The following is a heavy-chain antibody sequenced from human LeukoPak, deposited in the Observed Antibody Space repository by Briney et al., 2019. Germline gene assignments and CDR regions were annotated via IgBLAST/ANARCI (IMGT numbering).Heavy chain of an antibody. D-gene: IGHD3-3*01. V-gene: IGHV4-59*12. CDR2: ISYSGST. CDR1: GGSISSYY. CDR3: AKNGQSGFSFDP. J-gene: IGHJ5*02. Sequence: PSETLSLTCTVSGGSISSYYWSWIRQSPGKGLEWIGYISYSGSTTYNPSLKSRVTISVDTSKNQFSLKLNSVTAADTAVYYCAKNGQSGFSFDPWGQGTLVTVSS.